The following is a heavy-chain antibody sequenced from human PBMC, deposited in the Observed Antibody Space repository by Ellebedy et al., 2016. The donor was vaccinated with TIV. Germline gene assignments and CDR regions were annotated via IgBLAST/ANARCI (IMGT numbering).Heavy chain of an antibody. Sequence: PGGSLRLSCAASGFTFSSYTMNWVRQAPGKGLEWVASIKQEGYEQSYVDSVEGRFTISRDNAKNSVYLQMSSLRAGDTAVYYCARATGTRYSSNWHDIDYWGQGTQVTVSS. CDR3: ARATGTRYSSNWHDIDY. CDR2: IKQEGYEQ. CDR1: GFTFSSYT. J-gene: IGHJ4*02. D-gene: IGHD6-13*01. V-gene: IGHV3-7*04.